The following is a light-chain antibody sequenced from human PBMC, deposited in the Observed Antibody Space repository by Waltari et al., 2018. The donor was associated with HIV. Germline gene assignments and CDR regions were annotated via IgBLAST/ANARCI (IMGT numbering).Light chain of an antibody. V-gene: IGLV3-19*01. J-gene: IGLJ2*01. CDR3: DSRGGKGDVV. CDR1: RLRRYY. CDR2: GKN. Sequence: SSELTQDPAVSVALGQTVRVACEGARLRRYYANWYQQKPGQAPVLVIYGKNNRPSGIPDRFAGCSSGNTADLTVTGAQAEEGADYGCDSRGGKGDVVFGGGTKLAV.